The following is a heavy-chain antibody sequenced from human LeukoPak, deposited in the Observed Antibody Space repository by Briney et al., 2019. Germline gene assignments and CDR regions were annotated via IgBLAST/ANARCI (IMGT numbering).Heavy chain of an antibody. CDR2: ISHSGST. V-gene: IGHV4-34*01. CDR1: GGSFSGYY. D-gene: IGHD5-18*01. CDR3: ARDIAMVGFGRVFDY. J-gene: IGHJ4*02. Sequence: SETLSLTCAVYGGSFSGYYWSWIRQPPGKGLEWIGEISHSGSTNYNPSLKSRVTISVDTSKNQFSLKLSSVTAADTAVYYCARDIAMVGFGRVFDYWGQGILVTVSS.